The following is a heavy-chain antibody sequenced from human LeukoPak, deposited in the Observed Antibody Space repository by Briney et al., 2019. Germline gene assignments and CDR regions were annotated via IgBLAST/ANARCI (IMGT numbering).Heavy chain of an antibody. CDR2: ISASGETK. Sequence: GSLRLSCAASGFTFSNYAMTWVRQAPGKGLEWVSVISASGETKPYADSVKGRFTVSRDNSKNTLYVQLNSLRAEDTAVYYCARHYAMDVWGQGTTVTVSS. CDR3: ARHYAMDV. V-gene: IGHV3-23*01. CDR1: GFTFSNYA. J-gene: IGHJ6*02.